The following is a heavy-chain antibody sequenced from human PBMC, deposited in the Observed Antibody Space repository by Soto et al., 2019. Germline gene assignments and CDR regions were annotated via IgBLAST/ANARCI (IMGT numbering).Heavy chain of an antibody. V-gene: IGHV3-48*03. CDR2: ISSSGSTA. CDR3: TRAAWFPYLSFY. J-gene: IGHJ4*02. CDR1: GFTFRSLE. Sequence: PWGSVRLSXAASGFTFRSLELPWVRKAPGKGLEWISYISSSGSTAYYASSVEGRFTISRDNANNSVYLQMDSLRAEDTALYYCTRAAWFPYLSFYWGQGALVTVSS. D-gene: IGHD3-10*01.